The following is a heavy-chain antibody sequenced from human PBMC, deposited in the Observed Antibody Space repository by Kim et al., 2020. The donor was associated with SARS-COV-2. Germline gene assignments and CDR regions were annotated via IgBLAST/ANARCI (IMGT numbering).Heavy chain of an antibody. Sequence: NVQGRVTITADESTSTAYMELSSLRSEDTAVYYCVRPRTGDLDYYYGMDVWGQGTTVTVSS. CDR3: VRPRTGDLDYYYGMDV. J-gene: IGHJ6*02. D-gene: IGHD7-27*01. V-gene: IGHV1-69*01.